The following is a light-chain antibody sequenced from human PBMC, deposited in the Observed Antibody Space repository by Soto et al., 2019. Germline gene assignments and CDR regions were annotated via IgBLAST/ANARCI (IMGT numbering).Light chain of an antibody. CDR3: QVWDSRTVV. CDR2: DDR. J-gene: IGLJ3*02. Sequence: SYELTQPPSVSVAPGQTARITCGGSNIETKSVHWYQQKPGQAPVLVVYDDRDRPSGIPERFSGSNSGNTATLTIRRVEAGDEADFYCQVWDSRTVVFGGGTKLTVL. CDR1: NIETKS. V-gene: IGLV3-21*02.